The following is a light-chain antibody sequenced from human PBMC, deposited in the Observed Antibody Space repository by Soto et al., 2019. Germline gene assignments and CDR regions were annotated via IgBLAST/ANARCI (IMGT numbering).Light chain of an antibody. CDR1: QSVRTY. CDR2: DAS. J-gene: IGKJ5*01. Sequence: EIVLTQSPVTLSLSPGERDTLSCRASQSVRTYLAWYQVKPGQAPRLLIYDASRRASGVPARFSGSGSGTDFTLTISSLEPEDFALYYCQQRSVWPITFGQGTRLEIK. V-gene: IGKV3-11*01. CDR3: QQRSVWPIT.